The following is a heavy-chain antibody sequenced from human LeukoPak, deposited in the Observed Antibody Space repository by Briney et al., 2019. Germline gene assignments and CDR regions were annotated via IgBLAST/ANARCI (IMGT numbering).Heavy chain of an antibody. CDR3: ARGGGYEMPRVFDY. CDR2: IYYTGST. CDR1: GDSISTYY. D-gene: IGHD5-12*01. V-gene: IGHV4-59*01. Sequence: SESLSLTCTVSGDSISTYYWSWIRQPPGKGLEWIGYIYYTGSTNYNPSLKSRVTMSVDTSKNQFSLKLRSVTAADTAVYYCARGGGYEMPRVFDYWGQGTLVTVSS. J-gene: IGHJ4*02.